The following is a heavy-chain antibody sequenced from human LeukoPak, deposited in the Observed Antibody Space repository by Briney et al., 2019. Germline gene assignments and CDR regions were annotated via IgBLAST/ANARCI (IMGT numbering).Heavy chain of an antibody. CDR3: ARNGDTDAFDI. V-gene: IGHV3-21*01. CDR1: GFTFSSYS. Sequence: GGSLRLSCAASGFTFSSYSMNWVRQAAGRGLEWVSSISSSSSYIYYADSVKGRFTISRDNAKNSLYLQMNSLRAEDTAVYYCARNGDTDAFDIWGQGTVVTVSS. J-gene: IGHJ3*02. D-gene: IGHD4-17*01. CDR2: ISSSSSYI.